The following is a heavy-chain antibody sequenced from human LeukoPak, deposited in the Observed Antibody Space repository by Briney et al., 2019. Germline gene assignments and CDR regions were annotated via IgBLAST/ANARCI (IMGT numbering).Heavy chain of an antibody. Sequence: GGSLRLSCAASGFTFSSYSMNWVRQAPGRGLEWVSSISSDSNYIYYADSVKGRFTISRDNAKNSLYLQMNSLRAEYTAVYYCARDFMGVSTAWGQGTLVTVSS. J-gene: IGHJ4*02. V-gene: IGHV3-21*01. CDR1: GFTFSSYS. D-gene: IGHD3-16*01. CDR2: ISSDSNYI. CDR3: ARDFMGVSTA.